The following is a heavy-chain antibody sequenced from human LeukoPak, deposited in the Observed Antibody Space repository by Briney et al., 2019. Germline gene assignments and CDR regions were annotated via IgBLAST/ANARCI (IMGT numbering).Heavy chain of an antibody. CDR3: ARGFAYCGGDCYS. CDR1: GGSISSGDYY. J-gene: IGHJ4*02. D-gene: IGHD2-21*02. Sequence: PSQTLSLTCTVSGGSISSGDYYWSWIRQPPGKGLEWIGYIYYSGGTYYNPSLKSRVTISVDTSKNQFSLKLSSVTAADTAVYYCARGFAYCGGDCYSWGQGTLVTVSS. CDR2: IYYSGGT. V-gene: IGHV4-30-4*01.